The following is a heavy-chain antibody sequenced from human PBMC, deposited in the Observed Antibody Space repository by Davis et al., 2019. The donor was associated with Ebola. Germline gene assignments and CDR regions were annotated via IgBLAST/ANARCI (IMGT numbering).Heavy chain of an antibody. V-gene: IGHV3-7*03. CDR3: AREGHIVVVVAATVKNGMDV. J-gene: IGHJ6*02. Sequence: GESLKISCAASGFTFSSYWMSWVRQAPGKGLEWVANIKQDGSEKYYVDSVKGRFTISRDNAKNSLYLQMNSLRAEDTAVYYCAREGHIVVVVAATVKNGMDVWGQGTTVTVSS. D-gene: IGHD2-15*01. CDR2: IKQDGSEK. CDR1: GFTFSSYW.